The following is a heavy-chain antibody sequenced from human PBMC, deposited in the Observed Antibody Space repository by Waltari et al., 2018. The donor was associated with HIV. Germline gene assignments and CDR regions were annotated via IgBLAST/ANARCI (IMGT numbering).Heavy chain of an antibody. CDR1: GGPFSSSA. D-gene: IGHD6-13*01. Sequence: AQLVQSGAEVKKPGSSVKVSCKASGGPFSSSALSWVRQAPGQGIEWRGGIIPIFGTANDAQKFQSRVTITADESTSTAYMELSSLRSEDTAVYYCARVESSSWLYVDYWGQGTLVTVSS. CDR2: IIPIFGTA. V-gene: IGHV1-69*01. CDR3: ARVESSSWLYVDY. J-gene: IGHJ4*02.